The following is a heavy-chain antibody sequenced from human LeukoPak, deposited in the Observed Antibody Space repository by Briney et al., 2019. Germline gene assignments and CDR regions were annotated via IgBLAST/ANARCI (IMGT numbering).Heavy chain of an antibody. CDR2: ISSSGDTI. D-gene: IGHD4-23*01. CDR1: GSTFNNYE. V-gene: IGHV3-48*03. CDR3: ARDKLYSYYYGMDV. Sequence: AGGSLRLSCAASGSTFNNYEMNWVRQAPGKGLEWVSYISSSGDTIYYADSVRGRFTISRDNAKNSLYLQMDSLRAEDTAVYYCARDKLYSYYYGMDVWGQGTTVTVSS. J-gene: IGHJ6*02.